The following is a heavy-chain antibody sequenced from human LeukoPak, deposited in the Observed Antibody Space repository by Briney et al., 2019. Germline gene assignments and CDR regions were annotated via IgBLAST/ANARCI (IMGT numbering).Heavy chain of an antibody. Sequence: ASVKVSCKVSGYTLTELSMHWVRQAPGKGLEWMGGFDPEDGETNYAQKFQGRATITADESTSTAYMELSSLRSEDTAVYYCARGSKTYYDFWSGYSGNDYWGQGTLVTVSS. V-gene: IGHV1-24*01. CDR1: GYTLTELS. CDR2: FDPEDGET. J-gene: IGHJ4*02. D-gene: IGHD3-3*01. CDR3: ARGSKTYYDFWSGYSGNDY.